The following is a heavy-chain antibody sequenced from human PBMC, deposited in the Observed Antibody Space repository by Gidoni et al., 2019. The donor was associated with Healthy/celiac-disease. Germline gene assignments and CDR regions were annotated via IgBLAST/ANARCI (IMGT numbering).Heavy chain of an antibody. J-gene: IGHJ4*02. V-gene: IGHV3-64D*08. Sequence: APGKGLGYVSAIRRNGGSTYYAASVKGSFTIASAKSKNTPYLQISSRRAEDTAVYYCVLILECLLSYFDYWGQGTLVTVSS. CDR3: VLILECLLSYFDY. CDR2: IRRNGGST. D-gene: IGHD3-3*01.